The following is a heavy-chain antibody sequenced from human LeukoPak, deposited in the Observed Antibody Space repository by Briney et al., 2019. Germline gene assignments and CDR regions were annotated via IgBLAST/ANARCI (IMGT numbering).Heavy chain of an antibody. Sequence: GASVKVSCKASGGTFSSYAIIWVRQAPGQGLEWMGRIIPILGIANYAQKFQGRVTITADKSTSTAYMELSSLRSEDTAVYYCARGTVGATRVLDYWGQGTLVTVSS. D-gene: IGHD1-26*01. CDR3: ARGTVGATRVLDY. V-gene: IGHV1-69*04. J-gene: IGHJ4*02. CDR2: IIPILGIA. CDR1: GGTFSSYA.